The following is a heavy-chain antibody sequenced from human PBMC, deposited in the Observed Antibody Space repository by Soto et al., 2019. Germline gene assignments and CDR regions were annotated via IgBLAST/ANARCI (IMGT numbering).Heavy chain of an antibody. J-gene: IGHJ4*02. D-gene: IGHD6-6*01. CDR1: GGSISSSSYY. Sequence: QLQLQESGPGLVKPSETLSLTCTVSGGSISSSSYYWGWIRQPPGKGLEWIGSIYYSGSTSYNRSLNSRVTISVDTSKNQFSLKLSSVTVADTAVYYCARRRIAARQARGGNFDYWGQGTLVTVSS. CDR2: IYYSGST. V-gene: IGHV4-39*01. CDR3: ARRRIAARQARGGNFDY.